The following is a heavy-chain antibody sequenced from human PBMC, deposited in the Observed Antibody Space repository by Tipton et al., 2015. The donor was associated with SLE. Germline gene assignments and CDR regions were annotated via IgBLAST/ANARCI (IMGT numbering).Heavy chain of an antibody. D-gene: IGHD4-17*01. J-gene: IGHJ4*02. CDR2: ISWNSGDI. Sequence: SLRLSCAASGFTFGDYAMHWVRQAPGKGLEWVSGISWNSGDIGYADSVKGRFTITRDNAKNSLFLQMNSLRTEDTALYFCVKGRNVVTTAKFDFWGQGTLVTVSS. CDR3: VKGRNVVTTAKFDF. CDR1: GFTFGDYA. V-gene: IGHV3-9*01.